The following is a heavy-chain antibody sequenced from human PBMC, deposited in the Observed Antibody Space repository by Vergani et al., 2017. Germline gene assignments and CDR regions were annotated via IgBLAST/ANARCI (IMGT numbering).Heavy chain of an antibody. V-gene: IGHV3-30*02. Sequence: QVQLVESGGGVVQRGGSLRLSCAASGFTFSNFGTHWIRQAPGKGLEWLAYIGKDGINTRYRDAVKGRFTVSRDNSKDILYLQMDSLSSEDTALYYCAKYLRDSTDGLPDSWGPGTLVIVSS. CDR3: AKYLRDSTDGLPDS. J-gene: IGHJ4*02. D-gene: IGHD2-21*02. CDR2: IGKDGINT. CDR1: GFTFSNFG.